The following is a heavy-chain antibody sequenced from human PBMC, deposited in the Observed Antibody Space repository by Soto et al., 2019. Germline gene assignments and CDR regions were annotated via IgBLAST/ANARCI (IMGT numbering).Heavy chain of an antibody. CDR2: IYYSGRT. J-gene: IGHJ5*02. Sequence: SETLSLTCTVSGGSISSNSYYWSWIRQPPGKGLEWIGYIYYSGRTNYNPSLKSRVTISVDTSKNQFSLKLSSVTAADTAVYYCARGYCSSTICYIWDNWFDPWGQGTLVTV. CDR1: GGSISSNSYY. D-gene: IGHD2-2*02. V-gene: IGHV4-61*01. CDR3: ARGYCSSTICYIWDNWFDP.